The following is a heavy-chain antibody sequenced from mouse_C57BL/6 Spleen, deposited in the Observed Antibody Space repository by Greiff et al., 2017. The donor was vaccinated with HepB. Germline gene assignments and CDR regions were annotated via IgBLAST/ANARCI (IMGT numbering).Heavy chain of an antibody. J-gene: IGHJ3*01. V-gene: IGHV1-74*01. D-gene: IGHD3-2*02. Sequence: QVQLQQPGAELVKPGASVKVSCKASGYTFTSYWMHWVKQRPGQGLEWIGRIHPSDSDTNYNQKFKGKATLTVDKSSSTAYMQLSSLTSEDSAVYYCATETAQATCAYWGQGTLVTVSA. CDR3: ATETAQATCAY. CDR2: IHPSDSDT. CDR1: GYTFTSYW.